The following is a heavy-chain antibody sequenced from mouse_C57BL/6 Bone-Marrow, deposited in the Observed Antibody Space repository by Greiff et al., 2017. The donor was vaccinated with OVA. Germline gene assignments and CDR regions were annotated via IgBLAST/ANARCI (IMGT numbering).Heavy chain of an antibody. J-gene: IGHJ3*01. Sequence: QVQLQQSGAELARPGASVKMSCKASGYTFTSYTMHWVKQRPGQGLEWIGYINPSSGYTKYNQKFKDKATLTADKSSSTAYMQPSSLTSEDSAVYYCARNRAWFAYWGQGTLVTVSA. CDR1: GYTFTSYT. CDR2: INPSSGYT. CDR3: ARNRAWFAY. V-gene: IGHV1-4*01. D-gene: IGHD3-1*01.